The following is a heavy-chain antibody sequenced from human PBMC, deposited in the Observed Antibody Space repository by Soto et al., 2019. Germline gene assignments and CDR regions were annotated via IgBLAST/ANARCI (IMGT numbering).Heavy chain of an antibody. CDR3: AKEGASQNSVTRHFEY. CDR1: IVTFSEYA. J-gene: IGHJ4*02. V-gene: IGHV3-23*01. CDR2: ISGSGGST. D-gene: IGHD1-26*01. Sequence: WWSLRLSCSASIVTFSEYAMSWFRQAQGKGLEWVSAISGSGGSTYYAVSVKGRFTISRDNSKNTLYLQVNSLGDEDTAVYYYAKEGASQNSVTRHFEYWGPGTLVTVSS.